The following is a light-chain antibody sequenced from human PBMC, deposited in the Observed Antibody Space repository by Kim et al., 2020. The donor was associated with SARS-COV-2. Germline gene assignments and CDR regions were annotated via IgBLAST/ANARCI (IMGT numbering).Light chain of an antibody. CDR3: AAWDDSLKNVV. V-gene: IGLV1-44*01. Sequence: ELTQPPSASGTPGQRVTISCSGSSSNIGSNTVNWYQQLPGTAPKLLIYSNNQRPSGVPDRFSGSKSGTSASLAISGLQSEDEADYYCAAWDDSLKNVVFGCGTQLTVL. CDR1: SSNIGSNT. CDR2: SNN. J-gene: IGLJ2*01.